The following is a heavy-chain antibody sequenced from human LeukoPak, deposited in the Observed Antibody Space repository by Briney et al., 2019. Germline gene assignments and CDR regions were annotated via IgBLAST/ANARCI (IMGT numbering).Heavy chain of an antibody. Sequence: SETLSLTCTVSGGSISSYYWSWIRQPPGKGLEWIGYIYYSGSTNYNPSLKSRVTISVDTSKNQFSLKLSSVTAADTAVYYCARHKYYYDSSSYYEILDYWGQGTLVTVSS. V-gene: IGHV4-59*08. CDR2: IYYSGST. CDR1: GGSISSYY. CDR3: ARHKYYYDSSSYYEILDY. D-gene: IGHD3-22*01. J-gene: IGHJ4*02.